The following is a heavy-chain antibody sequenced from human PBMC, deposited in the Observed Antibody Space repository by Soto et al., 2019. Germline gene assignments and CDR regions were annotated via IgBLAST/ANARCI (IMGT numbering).Heavy chain of an antibody. V-gene: IGHV4-34*01. CDR3: ASGAAGDYYYGMDV. D-gene: IGHD6-13*01. J-gene: IGHJ6*02. CDR1: GGSFSGYY. Sequence: QVQLQQWGAGLLKPSETLSLTCAVYGGSFSGYYWSWIRQPPGKGLEWIGEINHSGSTNYNPSLKSRVTISVDTSKNQFSLKLSSVTAADTAVYYCASGAAGDYYYGMDVWGQGTTVTVSS. CDR2: INHSGST.